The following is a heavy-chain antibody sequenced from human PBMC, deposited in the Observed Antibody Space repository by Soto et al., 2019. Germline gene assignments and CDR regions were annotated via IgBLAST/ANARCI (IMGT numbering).Heavy chain of an antibody. Sequence: LRLSCAASGFTFSSYSMNWVRQAPGKGLEGVTSISSSSSYIYYADSVKGRFTISRDNAKNSLYLQMNSLRAEDTAVYYCARVRGYSYGYVDNWGQGTLATIAS. CDR3: ARVRGYSYGYVDN. V-gene: IGHV3-21*01. CDR2: ISSSSSYI. D-gene: IGHD5-18*01. CDR1: GFTFSSYS. J-gene: IGHJ4*02.